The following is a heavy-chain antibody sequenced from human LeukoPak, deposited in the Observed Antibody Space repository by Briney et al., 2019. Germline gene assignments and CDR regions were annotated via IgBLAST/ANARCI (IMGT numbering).Heavy chain of an antibody. Sequence: GGSLRLSCAASGFTFSNYAMNWVRQAPGKGLEWVSGITGNGGYTYYADSVKGRFTISRDNSRSTLYLQINSPRAEDTAIYYCAKGTLQQFDYWGQGTLVTISS. J-gene: IGHJ4*02. V-gene: IGHV3-23*01. D-gene: IGHD1-1*01. CDR3: AKGTLQQFDY. CDR1: GFTFSNYA. CDR2: ITGNGGYT.